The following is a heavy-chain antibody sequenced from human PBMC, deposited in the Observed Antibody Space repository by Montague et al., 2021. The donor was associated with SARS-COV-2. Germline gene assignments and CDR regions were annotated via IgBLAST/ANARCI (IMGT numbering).Heavy chain of an antibody. CDR3: ARGQGGYVGWFDP. CDR1: GFTFSSYA. Sequence: SVRLSCGASGFTFSSYALHWVRQAPGKGLEWVAVISYDGSNKYYADSVKGRFTISRDNSKNTLYLQMNSLRAEDTAVYYCARGQGGYVGWFDPWGQGTLVTVSS. D-gene: IGHD5-12*01. J-gene: IGHJ5*02. CDR2: ISYDGSNK. V-gene: IGHV3-30*04.